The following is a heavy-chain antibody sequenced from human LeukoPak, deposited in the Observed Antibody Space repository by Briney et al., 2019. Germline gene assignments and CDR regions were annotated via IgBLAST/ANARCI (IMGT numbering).Heavy chain of an antibody. Sequence: PGESLKISCKGFGYTFTSYWIAWVRQMPGKGLEWMGIIYPGDSDTRYSPSFQGQVTISADKSISTAYLQWSSLKASDTAMYYCARQRNMITFGGVGEYYFDYWGQGTLVTVSS. D-gene: IGHD3-16*01. CDR2: IYPGDSDT. CDR1: GYTFTSYW. V-gene: IGHV5-51*01. J-gene: IGHJ4*02. CDR3: ARQRNMITFGGVGEYYFDY.